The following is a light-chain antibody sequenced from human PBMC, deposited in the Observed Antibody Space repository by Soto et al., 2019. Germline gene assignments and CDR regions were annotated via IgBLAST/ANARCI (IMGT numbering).Light chain of an antibody. J-gene: IGKJ1*01. CDR3: LHHGSSLWT. V-gene: IGKV3-20*01. CDR2: GAS. Sequence: IVLTQSPGTLSLSPGERATLSCRASQSVSSSYLAWYQQKPGQAPRLLIYGASNRATAIPDRFSGSGSGTDFTLTISRLEPEDFAMYYCLHHGSSLWTFGQGTKVDIK. CDR1: QSVSSSY.